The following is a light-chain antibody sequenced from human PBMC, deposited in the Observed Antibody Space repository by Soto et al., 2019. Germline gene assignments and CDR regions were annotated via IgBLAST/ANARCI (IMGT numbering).Light chain of an antibody. V-gene: IGKV3-20*01. Sequence: IVLMKSPGALSLTQGERATLSCRASQTLRRTYIAWYQQKPGQAPRVLIYGASKRATGIPDRFSGSGSGTDFTLTISRLEPEDIAVYYCQQYCYSRPFGQGTKVDIK. CDR3: QQYCYSRP. CDR1: QTLRRTY. J-gene: IGKJ1*01. CDR2: GAS.